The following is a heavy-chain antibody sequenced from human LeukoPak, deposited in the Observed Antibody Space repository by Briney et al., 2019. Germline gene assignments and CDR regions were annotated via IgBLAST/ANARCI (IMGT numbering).Heavy chain of an antibody. J-gene: IGHJ6*02. Sequence: PSETLSLTCTVSGGSISSGAYYWSWIRQCPGKGLEWIGYIYSTGTTYYNPSLKSRATISIDTSANQFSLKLNSLTVADTAVYYCARDPIVGYYYYGMDVWGQGTTVTVSS. D-gene: IGHD3-16*02. CDR1: GGSISSGAYY. CDR3: ARDPIVGYYYYGMDV. V-gene: IGHV4-31*03. CDR2: IYSTGTT.